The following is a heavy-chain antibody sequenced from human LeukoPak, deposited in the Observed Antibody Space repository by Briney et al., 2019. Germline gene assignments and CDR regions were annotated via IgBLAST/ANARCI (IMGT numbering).Heavy chain of an antibody. CDR2: IYYSGST. D-gene: IGHD1-26*01. V-gene: IGHV4-39*01. CDR3: ARTYSGSYGY. Sequence: SETLSLTCTVSGGSISSSSYYWGWIRQPPGKGLEWIGSIYYSGSTYYNPSLKSRVTISVDTSENQFSLKLSSVTAADTAVYYCARTYSGSYGYWGQGTLVTVSS. CDR1: GGSISSSSYY. J-gene: IGHJ4*02.